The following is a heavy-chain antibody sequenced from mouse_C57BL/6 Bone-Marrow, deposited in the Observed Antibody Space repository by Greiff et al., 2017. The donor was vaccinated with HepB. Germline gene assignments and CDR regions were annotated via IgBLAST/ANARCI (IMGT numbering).Heavy chain of an antibody. CDR1: GYSITSGYY. Sequence: DVKLQESGPGLVKPSQSLSLTCSVTGYSITSGYYWNWIRQFPGNKLEWMGYISYDGSNNYNPSLKNRISITRDTSKNQFFLKLNSVTTEDTATYYCSRGGIGYFDYWGQGTTLTVSS. J-gene: IGHJ2*01. V-gene: IGHV3-6*01. CDR3: SRGGIGYFDY. CDR2: ISYDGSN. D-gene: IGHD4-1*01.